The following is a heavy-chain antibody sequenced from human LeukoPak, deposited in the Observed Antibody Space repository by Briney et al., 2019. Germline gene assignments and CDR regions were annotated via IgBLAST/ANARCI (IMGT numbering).Heavy chain of an antibody. CDR1: GFTFSSYA. D-gene: IGHD3-3*01. Sequence: GGSLRLSCAASGFTFSSYAMSWVRQAPGKGLEWVSAISGSGGSTHYADSVKGRFTIYRDNSKNTLYLQMNSLRSEDTAVYYCAIYDRAPAWFDYWGQGTLVTVSS. J-gene: IGHJ4*02. CDR3: AIYDRAPAWFDY. V-gene: IGHV3-23*01. CDR2: ISGSGGST.